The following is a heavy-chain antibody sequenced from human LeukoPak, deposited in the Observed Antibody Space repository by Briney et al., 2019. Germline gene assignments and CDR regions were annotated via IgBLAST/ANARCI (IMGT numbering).Heavy chain of an antibody. J-gene: IGHJ6*02. CDR3: ASSHGSYGYPVPYYGMDV. D-gene: IGHD5-18*01. CDR2: ISSSSSYL. Sequence: GGSLRPSCAASGFTFSRYGMNWVRQAPGKGLEGVSAISSSSSYLYYADSVKGRFTISRANAKTSLSLQMKSLSGRDTAVYYCASSHGSYGYPVPYYGMDVWGQGTTVTVSS. CDR1: GFTFSRYG. V-gene: IGHV3-21*04.